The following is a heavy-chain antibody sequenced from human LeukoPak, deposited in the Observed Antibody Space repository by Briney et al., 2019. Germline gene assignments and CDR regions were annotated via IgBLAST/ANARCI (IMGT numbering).Heavy chain of an antibody. J-gene: IGHJ4*02. CDR1: GGSISSSSYY. D-gene: IGHD4-17*01. CDR3: AELGGVGYGDSSDS. Sequence: SETLSLTCTVSGGSISSSSYYWGWIRQPPGKGLEWIGSIHYSGATYYSPSLRSRVTISVDTSKNQFSLKLSSVTAADTAVYYCAELGGVGYGDSSDSWGQGTLVTVSS. CDR2: IHYSGAT. V-gene: IGHV4-39*01.